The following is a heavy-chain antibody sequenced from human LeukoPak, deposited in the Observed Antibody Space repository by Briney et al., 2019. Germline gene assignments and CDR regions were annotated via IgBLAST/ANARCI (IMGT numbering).Heavy chain of an antibody. Sequence: SVKVSCKASGGTFSSYAISWVRQAPGQGLGWMGRIIPILGIANYAQKFQGRVTITADKSTSTAYMELSSLRSEDTAVYYCARGRSSGWHQGNYFDYWGQGTLVTVSS. D-gene: IGHD6-19*01. J-gene: IGHJ4*02. CDR2: IIPILGIA. CDR3: ARGRSSGWHQGNYFDY. CDR1: GGTFSSYA. V-gene: IGHV1-69*04.